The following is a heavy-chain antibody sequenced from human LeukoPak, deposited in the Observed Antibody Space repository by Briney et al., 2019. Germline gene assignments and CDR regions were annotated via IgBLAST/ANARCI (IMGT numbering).Heavy chain of an antibody. D-gene: IGHD2-2*01. J-gene: IGHJ4*02. CDR2: ISSNSGTI. CDR3: AKAGCSSISCYVNY. CDR1: RFTFDEYA. V-gene: IGHV3-9*03. Sequence: GGSLRLSCAASRFTFDEYAMHWVRQAPGKGLEWVSGISSNSGTIAYADSVKGRFTISLYLQMNGLRAEDMALYYCAKAGCSSISCYVNYWGQGTLVTVSS.